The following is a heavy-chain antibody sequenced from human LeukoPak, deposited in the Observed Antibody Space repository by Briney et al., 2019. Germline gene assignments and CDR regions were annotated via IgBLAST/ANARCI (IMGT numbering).Heavy chain of an antibody. Sequence: GGSLRLSCAASGFTFSSYGMHWLRQAPGKGLEWVAVISYDGSNKYYADSVKGRFTISRDNSKNTLYLQMNSLRAEDTAVYYCAKDLVLRYFDWAFDYWGQGTLVTVSS. CDR1: GFTFSSYG. D-gene: IGHD3-9*01. J-gene: IGHJ4*02. CDR2: ISYDGSNK. CDR3: AKDLVLRYFDWAFDY. V-gene: IGHV3-30*18.